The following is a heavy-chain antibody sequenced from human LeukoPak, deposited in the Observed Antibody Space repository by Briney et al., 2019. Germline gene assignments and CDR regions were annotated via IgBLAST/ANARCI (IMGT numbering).Heavy chain of an antibody. Sequence: GGSLRLSCAASGFTFSSYSMNWVRQAPGNGLEWVSYISSSSSTIYYADSVKGRFTISRDNAKNSLYLQMNSLRAEDTAVYYCARGVTMVRGVHLNAFDIWGQGTMVTVSS. CDR3: ARGVTMVRGVHLNAFDI. J-gene: IGHJ3*02. CDR2: ISSSSSTI. D-gene: IGHD3-10*01. CDR1: GFTFSSYS. V-gene: IGHV3-48*04.